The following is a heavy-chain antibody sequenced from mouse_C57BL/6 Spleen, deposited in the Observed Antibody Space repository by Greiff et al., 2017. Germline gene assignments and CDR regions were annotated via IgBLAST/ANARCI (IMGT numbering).Heavy chain of an antibody. CDR3: ARSGTTVVAPYWYFDV. V-gene: IGHV1-63*01. CDR2: IYPGGGYT. Sequence: QVQLQQSGAELVRPGTSVKMSCKASGYTFTNYWIGWAKQRPGHGLEWIGYIYPGGGYTNYNEKFKGKATLTADKSSSTAYMQFSSLTSEDSAIYYCARSGTTVVAPYWYFDVWGTGTTVTVSS. J-gene: IGHJ1*03. CDR1: GYTFTNYW. D-gene: IGHD1-1*01.